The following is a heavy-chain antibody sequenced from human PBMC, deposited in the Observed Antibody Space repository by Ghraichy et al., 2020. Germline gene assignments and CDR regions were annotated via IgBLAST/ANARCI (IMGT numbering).Heavy chain of an antibody. Sequence: SETLSLTCTVSGGSISSSSYYWGWIRQPPGKGLEWIGSIYYSGSTYYNPSLKSRVTISVDTSKNQFSLKLSSVTAADTAVYYCARHFQGVVVAATGWFDPWGQGTLVTVSS. CDR1: GGSISSSSYY. D-gene: IGHD2-15*01. J-gene: IGHJ5*02. CDR3: ARHFQGVVVAATGWFDP. CDR2: IYYSGST. V-gene: IGHV4-39*01.